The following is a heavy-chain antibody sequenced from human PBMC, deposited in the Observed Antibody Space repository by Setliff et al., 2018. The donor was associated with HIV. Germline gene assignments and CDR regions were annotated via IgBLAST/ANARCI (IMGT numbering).Heavy chain of an antibody. CDR2: INHSGNT. V-gene: IGHV4-34*01. D-gene: IGHD3-22*01. CDR1: GGSLSGFY. Sequence: KPSETLSLTCAVYGGSLSGFYWSWIRQPPGKGLEWIAEINHSGNTNYNPSLKSRVTISVVTSKSHFSLKMTSVTAADTAIYFCARGALSLTMTKLLSFFDSWGQGTQVTVSS. J-gene: IGHJ4*02. CDR3: ARGALSLTMTKLLSFFDS.